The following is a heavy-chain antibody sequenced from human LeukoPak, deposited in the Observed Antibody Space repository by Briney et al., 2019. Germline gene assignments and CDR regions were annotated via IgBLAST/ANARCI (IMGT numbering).Heavy chain of an antibody. D-gene: IGHD3-22*01. CDR2: IYYSGST. V-gene: IGHV4-39*01. CDR3: ASRGAYYDSSGYYFAY. CDR1: GGTISRSSYY. J-gene: IGHJ4*02. Sequence: SGTLPLTCTVSGGTISRSSYYWGWTRHPPGKTLEWLRSIYYSGSTYYNPSLKSRVTISVDTSKNQFSLKLSSVTAADTAVYYCASRGAYYDSSGYYFAYWGQGTLVTVSS.